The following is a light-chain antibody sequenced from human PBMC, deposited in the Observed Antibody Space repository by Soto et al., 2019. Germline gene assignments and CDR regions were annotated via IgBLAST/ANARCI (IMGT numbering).Light chain of an antibody. CDR1: SSDVGAYNF. CDR3: NSYTTTGTYI. CDR2: EVN. J-gene: IGLJ1*01. Sequence: QSVLTQPASVSGSPGQSITISCTGTSSDVGAYNFVSWYQQHPGKAPKLIIYEVNNRPSDISYRFSGSKSGNTASLTISGLQAEDESDYYCNSYTTTGTYIFGSGTKLTVL. V-gene: IGLV2-14*01.